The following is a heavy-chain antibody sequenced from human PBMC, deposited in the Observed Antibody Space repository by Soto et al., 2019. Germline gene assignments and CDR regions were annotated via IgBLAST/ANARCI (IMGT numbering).Heavy chain of an antibody. Sequence: SVKVSCKASGFTFFTSAIQWVRQARGRRLEWMGWIVVGSGNTNYAQKFQERVTITRDMSTNTAYMELTSLRSEDTAVYYCAADPYCGGDCYFDYWGQGTMVTVSS. J-gene: IGHJ4*02. CDR2: IVVGSGNT. CDR1: GFTFFTSA. D-gene: IGHD2-21*02. V-gene: IGHV1-58*02. CDR3: AADPYCGGDCYFDY.